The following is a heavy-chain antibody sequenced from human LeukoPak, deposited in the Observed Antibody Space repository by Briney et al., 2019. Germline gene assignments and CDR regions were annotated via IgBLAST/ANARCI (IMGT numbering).Heavy chain of an antibody. V-gene: IGHV4-34*01. Sequence: ASETLSLTCAVYGRSFSSYYWTWIRQPPGKGLEWIGEISHSGSTNYNPSLKSRVTMSVDTSKKQFSLKLSSVTAADTAVYYCARGIFLYSSGWYSGYYYYMDVWGKGTTVTVSS. CDR1: GRSFSSYY. CDR2: ISHSGST. CDR3: ARGIFLYSSGWYSGYYYYMDV. J-gene: IGHJ6*03. D-gene: IGHD6-19*01.